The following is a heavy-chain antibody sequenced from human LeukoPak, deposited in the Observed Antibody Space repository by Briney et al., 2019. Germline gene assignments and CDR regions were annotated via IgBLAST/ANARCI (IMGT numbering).Heavy chain of an antibody. D-gene: IGHD3/OR15-3a*01. V-gene: IGHV3-23*01. CDR3: ATDVGTVFFDN. CDR2: IDTSGGST. J-gene: IGHJ4*02. CDR1: RFTFSSYA. Sequence: GGSLRLSCAASRFTFSSYAMAWVRQTPGNGLEWVSTIDTSGGSTHYADSVKGRFTISRDNSKNTMYLQMNSLRVEDTAIYYCATDVGTVFFDNWGQGTVVTVSS.